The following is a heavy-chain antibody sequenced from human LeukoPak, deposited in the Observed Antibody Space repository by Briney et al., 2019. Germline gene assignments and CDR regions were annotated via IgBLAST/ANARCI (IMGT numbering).Heavy chain of an antibody. D-gene: IGHD6-6*01. CDR3: ARDPYSSSPNNWFDP. J-gene: IGHJ5*02. Sequence: GGSLRLSCAASGFTFSSYAMSWVRQAPGKGLEWVSAISGSGGSTYYADSVKGRFTISRDNSKNTLYLQMNSLRAEDTAVYYCARDPYSSSPNNWFDPWGQGTLVTVSS. CDR1: GFTFSSYA. CDR2: ISGSGGST. V-gene: IGHV3-23*01.